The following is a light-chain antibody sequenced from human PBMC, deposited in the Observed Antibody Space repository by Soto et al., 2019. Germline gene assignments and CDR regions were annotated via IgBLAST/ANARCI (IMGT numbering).Light chain of an antibody. Sequence: QSALTQPPSVSGSPGQSVTISCTGTSSDVGKYDRVSWYQQFPGTAPKLIIYEVTNRPSGVPARFSGSKSGNTASLTISGLQAEDEADYYCSSYINTSRYGFGTGTKVTVL. CDR1: SSDVGKYDR. V-gene: IGLV2-18*02. CDR2: EVT. J-gene: IGLJ1*01. CDR3: SSYINTSRYG.